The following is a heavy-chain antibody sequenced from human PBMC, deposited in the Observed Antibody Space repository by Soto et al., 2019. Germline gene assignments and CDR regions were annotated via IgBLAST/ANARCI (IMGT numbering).Heavy chain of an antibody. CDR1: GGSFSGYY. D-gene: IGHD3-3*01. CDR2: INHSGST. J-gene: IGHJ6*03. Sequence: SETLSLTCAVYGGSFSGYYWSWIRQPPGKGLEWIGEINHSGSTNYNPSLKSRVTISVDTSKNQFSLKLSSVTAADTAVYYCARGRGITIFGVVIRYYYYYMDVWGKRTTVIVSS. V-gene: IGHV4-34*01. CDR3: ARGRGITIFGVVIRYYYYYMDV.